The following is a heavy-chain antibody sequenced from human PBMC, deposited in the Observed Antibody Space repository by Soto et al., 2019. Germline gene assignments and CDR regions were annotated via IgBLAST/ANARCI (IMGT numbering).Heavy chain of an antibody. V-gene: IGHV3-48*01. J-gene: IGHJ4*02. CDR1: GFTFSIYS. Sequence: GGSLRLSCAASGFTFSIYSMNWFRQAPGKGLEWISYISSRSGSIYYADSVKGRFTISRDNAKNSLFLQMNSLRAEDSAVYYCARETTIFGVVIPDYWGQGTLVTVSS. CDR3: ARETTIFGVVIPDY. CDR2: ISSRSGSI. D-gene: IGHD3-3*02.